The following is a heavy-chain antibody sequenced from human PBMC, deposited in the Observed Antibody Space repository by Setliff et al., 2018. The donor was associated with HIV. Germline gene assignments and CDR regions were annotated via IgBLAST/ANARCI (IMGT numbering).Heavy chain of an antibody. D-gene: IGHD2-15*01. CDR2: INHSGST. V-gene: IGHV4-4*07. J-gene: IGHJ1*01. Sequence: SETLSLTCTVSGGSISSYYWSWIRQPAGKGLEWIGEINHSGSTNYNPSLKSRVTMSVDKSKNQFSLRLSSVTAADTAVYYCARARRAGSGPKYFQHWGQGTLVTVSS. CDR1: GGSISSYY. CDR3: ARARRAGSGPKYFQH.